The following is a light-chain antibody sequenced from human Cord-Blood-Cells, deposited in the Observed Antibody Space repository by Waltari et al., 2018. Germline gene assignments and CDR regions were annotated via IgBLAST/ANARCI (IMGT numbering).Light chain of an antibody. CDR3: QQSYSTPVT. V-gene: IGKV1-39*01. CDR2: AAS. CDR1: QSISSY. J-gene: IGKJ3*01. Sequence: DIQMTQSPSSLSASVGDRVTITCRASQSISSYFNCYQQKPGKAPQLLIYAASSLESGVPSRFSCSGSGTDFTLTTSGLQPEDFATYYCQQSYSTPVTFGPGTKVDIK.